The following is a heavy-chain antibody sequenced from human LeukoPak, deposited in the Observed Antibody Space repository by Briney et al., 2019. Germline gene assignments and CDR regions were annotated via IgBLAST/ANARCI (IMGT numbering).Heavy chain of an antibody. CDR3: AREVATYFDY. D-gene: IGHD5-12*01. CDR2: ISYDGSNK. V-gene: IGHV3-30-3*01. CDR1: GFTFSSYA. Sequence: GGSLRLSCAASGFTFSSYAMHWVRQAPGKGLEWVAIISYDGSNKYYADSVKGRFTISRDNAKNSLYLQMNSLRDEDTAVYYCAREVATYFDYWGQGTLVTVSS. J-gene: IGHJ4*02.